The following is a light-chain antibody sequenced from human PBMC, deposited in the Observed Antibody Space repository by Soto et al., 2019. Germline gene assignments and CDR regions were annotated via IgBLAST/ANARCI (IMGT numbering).Light chain of an antibody. CDR1: QHISTW. J-gene: IGKJ1*01. V-gene: IGKV1-12*01. CDR3: QKYNSAPRT. CDR2: AAS. Sequence: DIQMTQSPSSVSASVGDRVTITCRASQHISTWLTWYQQKPGKAPKLLIYAASSLQSGVPSRFSGSGSGTDFTLTISSLQPEDVATYYCQKYNSAPRTFGQGTKVDIK.